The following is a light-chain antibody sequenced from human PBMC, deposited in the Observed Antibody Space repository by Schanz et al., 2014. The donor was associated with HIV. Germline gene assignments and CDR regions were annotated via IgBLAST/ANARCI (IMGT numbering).Light chain of an antibody. Sequence: EIVLTQSPGSLSLSPGGRATLSCGASQRLSSSYLAWYQQKRDQPPRLVIFGTSNRATGIPDRFSGSGSGTDFTLTIIRLEPEDFAVYYCQQYDRSPYTFGGGTKVEIK. J-gene: IGKJ4*01. CDR3: QQYDRSPYT. CDR1: QRLSSSY. V-gene: IGKV3-20*01. CDR2: GTS.